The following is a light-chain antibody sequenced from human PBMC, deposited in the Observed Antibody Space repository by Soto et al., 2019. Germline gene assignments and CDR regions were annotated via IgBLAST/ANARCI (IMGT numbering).Light chain of an antibody. Sequence: QSGLTEPAAVSGSTGQSTTISCTGTSSDVGSYNLVSWYQQHPGKAPKLMIYEVSKRPSGVSNRFSGSKSGNTASLTISGLQAEDEADYYCCSYAGSSTFPYVFGTGTKVTVL. CDR2: EVS. CDR1: SSDVGSYNL. V-gene: IGLV2-23*02. J-gene: IGLJ1*01. CDR3: CSYAGSSTFPYV.